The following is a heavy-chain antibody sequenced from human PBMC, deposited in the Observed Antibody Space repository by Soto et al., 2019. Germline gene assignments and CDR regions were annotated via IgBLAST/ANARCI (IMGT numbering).Heavy chain of an antibody. CDR2: ISNSSSYI. V-gene: IGHV3-21*02. D-gene: IGHD3-9*01. Sequence: EVQLVESGGGLVKPGGSLRLSCAASRFTFSSYSMNWVRQAPGKGLEWVSCISNSSSYIYYADSVKGRFTISRDNAKNSLYLQMNSLRAEDTAVYYCASLRYFDWLDAFDIWGQGTMVTVSS. J-gene: IGHJ3*02. CDR1: RFTFSSYS. CDR3: ASLRYFDWLDAFDI.